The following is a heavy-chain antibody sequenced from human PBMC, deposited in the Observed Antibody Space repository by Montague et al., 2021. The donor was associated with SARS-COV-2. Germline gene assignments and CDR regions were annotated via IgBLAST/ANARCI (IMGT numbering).Heavy chain of an antibody. CDR1: GFTFSSYG. J-gene: IGHJ6*02. Sequence: SLRLSCAASGFTFSSYGMHWVRQAPGKGLEWVAVISYDGSNKYYADPVKGRFTISRDNSKNTLYLQMNSLRAEDTAVYYCATLTHGGYYYGMDVWGQGTTVTVSS. CDR2: ISYDGSNK. CDR3: ATLTHGGYYYGMDV. V-gene: IGHV3-30*03.